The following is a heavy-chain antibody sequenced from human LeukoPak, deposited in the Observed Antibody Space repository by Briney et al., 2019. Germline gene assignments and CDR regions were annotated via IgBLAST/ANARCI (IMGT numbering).Heavy chain of an antibody. D-gene: IGHD6-13*01. CDR2: INYSGST. CDR3: ARGVYVTPSL. V-gene: IGHV4-59*01. CDR1: GVSISSNY. Sequence: SETLSLTCTVSGVSISSNYWSWIRQPPGKGLEWIGYINYSGSTNYNPSLKSRVTISIDTSKNQFSLKLSSVTAADTAVYYCARGVYVTPSLWGQGTLVTVSS. J-gene: IGHJ4*02.